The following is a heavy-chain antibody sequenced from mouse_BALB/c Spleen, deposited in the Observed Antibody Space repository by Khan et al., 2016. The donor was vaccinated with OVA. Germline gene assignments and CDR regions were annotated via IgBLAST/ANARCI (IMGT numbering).Heavy chain of an antibody. Sequence: QVQLKQSGAELARPGASVKMSCKASGYTFTSYTIHWIKQRPGQGLEWIGYINPSTGYNNYNQKFKDKATLTANKSSTTAYMQLSSLTSDDSAVYNGVKDGAYYRTDGWFAYWGQGTLVTVSA. CDR1: GYTFTSYT. CDR3: VKDGAYYRTDGWFAY. D-gene: IGHD2-14*01. CDR2: INPSTGYN. V-gene: IGHV1-4*01. J-gene: IGHJ3*01.